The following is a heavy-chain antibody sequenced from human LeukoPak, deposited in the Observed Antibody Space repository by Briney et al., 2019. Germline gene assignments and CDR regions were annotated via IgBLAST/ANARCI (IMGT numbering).Heavy chain of an antibody. V-gene: IGHV3-30*04. CDR1: GFTFNMYS. J-gene: IGHJ6*02. Sequence: PGGSLRLSCAASGFTFNMYSIHWVRQAPGKGLEWVAVISDDGSNKYYAESVKGRFTISRDNSKNTLYLQMNSLRAEDTAVYYCARDYYDGMDDWGQGTTVTVSS. CDR3: ARDYYDGMDD. CDR2: ISDDGSNK.